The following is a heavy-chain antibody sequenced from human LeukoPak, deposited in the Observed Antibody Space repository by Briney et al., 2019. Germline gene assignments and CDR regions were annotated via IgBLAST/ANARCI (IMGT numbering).Heavy chain of an antibody. Sequence: SETLSLTCAVYGGSFSGYYWSWIRQPPGKGLEWIGEINHSGSTNYNPSLKSRVTISVDTSKNQFSLKLSSVTAADTAVYYCARVIXYFWXALYXFDYWGQGTLVTVSS. V-gene: IGHV4-34*01. CDR1: GGSFSGYY. CDR3: ARVIXYFWXALYXFDY. J-gene: IGHJ4*02. CDR2: INHSGST. D-gene: IGHD3-3*01.